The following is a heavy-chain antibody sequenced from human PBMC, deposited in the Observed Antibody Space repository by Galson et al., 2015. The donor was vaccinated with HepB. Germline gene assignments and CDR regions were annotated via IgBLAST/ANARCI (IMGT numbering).Heavy chain of an antibody. CDR1: GYSFTSYW. CDR2: IYPGDSDT. V-gene: IGHV5-51*03. J-gene: IGHJ6*02. Sequence: QSGAEVKKPGESLKISCKGSGYSFTSYWIGWGRQMPGKGLEWMGIIYPGDSDTRYSPSFQGQVTISADKSISTAYLQWSSLKASDTAMYYCARAPGDAVTYYYYGMDVWGQGTTVTVSS. CDR3: ARAPGDAVTYYYYGMDV. D-gene: IGHD3-16*01.